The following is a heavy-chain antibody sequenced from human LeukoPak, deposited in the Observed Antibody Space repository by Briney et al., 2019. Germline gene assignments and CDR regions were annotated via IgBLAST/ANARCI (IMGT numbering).Heavy chain of an antibody. CDR3: ARDGRRTSDAFDI. D-gene: IGHD1-26*01. V-gene: IGHV3-53*01. CDR1: GFTFNSAW. J-gene: IGHJ3*02. CDR2: VYSGGTT. Sequence: GGSLRLSCAASGFTFNSAWMSWVRQAPGKGLEWVSVVYSGGTTYYADSVKGRFTISRDNSKNTLYLQMNSLRAEDTAVYYCARDGRRTSDAFDIWGQGTMVTVSS.